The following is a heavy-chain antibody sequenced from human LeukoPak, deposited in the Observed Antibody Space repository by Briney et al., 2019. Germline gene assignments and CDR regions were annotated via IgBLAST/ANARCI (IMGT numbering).Heavy chain of an antibody. V-gene: IGHV4-59*01. J-gene: IGHJ5*02. D-gene: IGHD3-3*01. CDR2: IYYSGST. CDR3: ARVGILRFPSNWFDP. Sequence: SETLSLTCTVSGASISSYYWSWIRQPPGKGLEWIGYIYYSGSTRYNPSLKSRVTISVDTSKNQFSLKLSSVTDADTAVYYCARVGILRFPSNWFDPWGQGTLVTVSS. CDR1: GASISSYY.